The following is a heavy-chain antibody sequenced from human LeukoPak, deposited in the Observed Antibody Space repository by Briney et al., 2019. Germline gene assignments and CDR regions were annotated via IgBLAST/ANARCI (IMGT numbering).Heavy chain of an antibody. CDR2: IIPIFGTA. D-gene: IGHD6-19*01. J-gene: IGHJ4*02. V-gene: IGHV1-69*05. CDR3: ARDPTSGYSSGGDY. Sequence: SVKVSCKASGGTFSSYAISWVRQAPGQGLEWMGGIIPIFGTANYAQKFQGRVTVTTDESTSTAYMELSSLRSEDTAVYYCARDPTSGYSSGGDYWGQGTLVTVSS. CDR1: GGTFSSYA.